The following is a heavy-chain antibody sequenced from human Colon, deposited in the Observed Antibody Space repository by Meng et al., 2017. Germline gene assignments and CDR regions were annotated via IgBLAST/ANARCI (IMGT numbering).Heavy chain of an antibody. D-gene: IGHD3-16*02. CDR1: GFTFSDYY. Sequence: VQLGESGGGLVKAGGSLRLSCAAFGFTFSDYYMSWIRQAPGKGLEWVSYISSSGSTIYYADSVKGRFTISRDNAENSLSLQMNSLRAEDTAVYYCAREFHEYVWATYRYYYFDYWGQGSLVTVSS. CDR2: ISSSGSTI. V-gene: IGHV3-11*01. CDR3: AREFHEYVWATYRYYYFDY. J-gene: IGHJ4*02.